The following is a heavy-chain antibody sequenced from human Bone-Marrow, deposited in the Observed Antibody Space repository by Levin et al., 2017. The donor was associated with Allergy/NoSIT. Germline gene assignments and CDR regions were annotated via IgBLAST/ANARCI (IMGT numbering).Heavy chain of an antibody. Sequence: GGSLRLSCTASGFTFGDYAMSWVRQAPGKGLEWVGFIRSKAYGGTTEYAASVKGRFTISRDDSKSIAYLQMNSLKTEDTAVYYCTRVYQTTVTTYLDFDYWGQGTLVTVSS. CDR3: TRVYQTTVTTYLDFDY. CDR1: GFTFGDYA. CDR2: IRSKAYGGTT. V-gene: IGHV3-49*04. D-gene: IGHD4-17*01. J-gene: IGHJ4*02.